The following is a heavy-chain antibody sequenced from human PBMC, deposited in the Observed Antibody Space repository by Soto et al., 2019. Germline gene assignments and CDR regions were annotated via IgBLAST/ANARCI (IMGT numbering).Heavy chain of an antibody. CDR2: ISYDGSNK. J-gene: IGHJ4*02. D-gene: IGHD6-19*01. CDR3: ARDIGIAVAGGDY. V-gene: IGHV3-30-3*01. Sequence: QVQLVESGGGVVQPGRSLRLSCAASGFTFSSYAMHWVRQAPGKGLEWVAVISYDGSNKYYAVSVKRRFTISRDNSKNSLYLQMNSMRAEDTAVYNCARDIGIAVAGGDYWVQGTMGSVSA. CDR1: GFTFSSYA.